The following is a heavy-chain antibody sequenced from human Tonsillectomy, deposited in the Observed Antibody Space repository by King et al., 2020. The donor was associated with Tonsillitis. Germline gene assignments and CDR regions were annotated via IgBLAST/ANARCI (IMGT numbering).Heavy chain of an antibody. CDR3: AYTYGYSSSWYDGYFQL. V-gene: IGHV3-30*02. D-gene: IGHD6-13*01. Sequence: QLVQSGGGVVQPGGSLRLSCAASGFTFSSYGMHWVRQAPGKGLEWVAFIRYDGSNKYYAASVKGRFTISRDNSKNTLYLQMNSLRAEDTAVYYCAYTYGYSSSWYDGYFQLWGQGTLVTVSS. CDR1: GFTFSSYG. J-gene: IGHJ1*01. CDR2: IRYDGSNK.